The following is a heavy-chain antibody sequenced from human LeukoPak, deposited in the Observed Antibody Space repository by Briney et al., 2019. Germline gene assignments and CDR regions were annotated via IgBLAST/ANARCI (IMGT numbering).Heavy chain of an antibody. V-gene: IGHV3-21*01. J-gene: IGHJ4*02. D-gene: IGHD3-9*01. Sequence: KPGGSLRLSCAASGFTFSSYSMNWVRQAPGKGLEWVSSISSSSSYIYYADSVRGRFTISRDNAKTSLYLQMNSLRAEDTAVYYCARGHYDVLTDSLNQFAYWGQGTLVTVSS. CDR3: ARGHYDVLTDSLNQFAY. CDR2: ISSSSSYI. CDR1: GFTFSSYS.